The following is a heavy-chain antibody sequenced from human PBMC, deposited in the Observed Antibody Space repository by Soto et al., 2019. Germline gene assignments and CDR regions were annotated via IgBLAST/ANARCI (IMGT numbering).Heavy chain of an antibody. CDR2: IIPILGIA. V-gene: IGHV1-69*02. J-gene: IGHJ4*02. CDR1: GGTSRSYT. D-gene: IGHD5-12*01. CDR3: ARGYSGYSPFDY. Sequence: QVQLGQSGAEVKNPGSSVKVSCKASGGTSRSYTISWVRQAPGQGLGWMGRIIPILGIANYAQKFQARVTITADKSTSTAYMELSSLRSEDTAVYYCARGYSGYSPFDYWGQGTLVTVSS.